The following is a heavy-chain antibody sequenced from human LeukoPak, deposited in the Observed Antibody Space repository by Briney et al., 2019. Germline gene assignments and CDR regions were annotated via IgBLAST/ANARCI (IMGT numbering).Heavy chain of an antibody. CDR3: ATIKNVLLWFGELFRRPYYFDY. Sequence: PSETLSLTCAVYGGSFSGYYWSWIRQPPGKGLEWIGEINHSGSTNYNPSLKSRVTISVDTSKNQFSLKLSSVTAADTAVYYCATIKNVLLWFGELFRRPYYFDYWGQGTLVTVSS. D-gene: IGHD3-10*01. CDR1: GGSFSGYY. CDR2: INHSGST. J-gene: IGHJ4*02. V-gene: IGHV4-34*01.